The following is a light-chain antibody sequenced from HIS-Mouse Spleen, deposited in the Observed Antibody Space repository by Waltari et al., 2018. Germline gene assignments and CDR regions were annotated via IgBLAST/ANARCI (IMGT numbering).Light chain of an antibody. CDR2: KDS. Sequence: SYALTQPSSVSVSPGQTARITCSGAVLATKYARWFQQNPGQAPVLVIYKDSERPSGIPERFSGSSSGTTVTLTISGAQVEDEADYYCYSAADNNVVFGGGTKLTVL. CDR1: VLATKY. J-gene: IGLJ2*01. V-gene: IGLV3-27*01. CDR3: YSAADNNVV.